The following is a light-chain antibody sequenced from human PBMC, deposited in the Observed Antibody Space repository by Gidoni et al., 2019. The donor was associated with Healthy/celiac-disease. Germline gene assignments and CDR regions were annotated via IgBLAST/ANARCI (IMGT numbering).Light chain of an antibody. J-gene: IGKJ4*01. Sequence: DIQMTQSPSSLSASVGDRVTITCQASQDISNYLNWYQQKPGKAPKLLIYDASNLETGVPSRFSGSGSGTDFTLTISSLQPEDIATYYCQQYDNLSAVTFGGGTKVEIK. CDR3: QQYDNLSAVT. CDR1: QDISNY. V-gene: IGKV1-33*01. CDR2: DAS.